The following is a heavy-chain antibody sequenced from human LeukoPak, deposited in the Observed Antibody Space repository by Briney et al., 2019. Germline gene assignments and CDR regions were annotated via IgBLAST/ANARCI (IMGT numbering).Heavy chain of an antibody. CDR2: IHYTGAT. CDR1: GGSISGYY. CDR3: TRGNILSGYCFDF. Sequence: SETLSLTSAVDGGSISGYYWSWIRQPPGEGREGVGEIHYTGATSYNPSLKSRATISIETSKNQVSLKLSSVTAADTAVYYCTRGNILSGYCFDFWGQGALVTASS. J-gene: IGHJ4*02. V-gene: IGHV4-34*01. D-gene: IGHD3-9*01.